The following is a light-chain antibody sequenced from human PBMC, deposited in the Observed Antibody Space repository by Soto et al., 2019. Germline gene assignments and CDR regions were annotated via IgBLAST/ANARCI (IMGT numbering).Light chain of an antibody. CDR2: AAS. J-gene: IGKJ4*01. V-gene: IGKV1-16*01. CDR1: QDIGHN. CDR3: QHYKSYPLT. Sequence: DIQMTQSPSSVSASVGDRVSITCRASQDIGHNLVWIQQKPGGAPKSLIYAASTLLSGVPSRFSGGRSGTDFTLTISSLQPEDFATYYCQHYKSYPLTFGGGTKVEI.